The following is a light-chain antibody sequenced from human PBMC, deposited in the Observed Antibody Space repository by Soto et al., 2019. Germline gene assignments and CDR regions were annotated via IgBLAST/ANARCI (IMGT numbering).Light chain of an antibody. Sequence: QSVLNQTASVSRPPGQAITISCTVTSIDVGGYNFVSWYQQHPGKAPKLMIYDVSNRPSGVSDRFSGSKSGNTASLTIFGLQAEDEADYYCSSYATSILEVFGTGTKVTVL. CDR3: SSYATSILEV. CDR2: DVS. V-gene: IGLV2-14*03. J-gene: IGLJ1*01. CDR1: SIDVGGYNF.